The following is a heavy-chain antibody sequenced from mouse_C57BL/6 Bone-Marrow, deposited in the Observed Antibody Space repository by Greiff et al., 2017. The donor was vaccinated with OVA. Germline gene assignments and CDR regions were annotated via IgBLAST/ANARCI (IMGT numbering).Heavy chain of an antibody. V-gene: IGHV1-81*01. CDR2: IYPRSGNT. CDR3: ARKFY. Sequence: VKLMESGAELARPGASVKLSCKASGYTFTSYGISWVKQRTGQGLEWIGEIYPRSGNTYYNEKFKGKATLTADKSSSTAYMELRSLTSEDSAVYFCARKFYWGQGTLVTVSA. J-gene: IGHJ3*01. CDR1: GYTFTSYG.